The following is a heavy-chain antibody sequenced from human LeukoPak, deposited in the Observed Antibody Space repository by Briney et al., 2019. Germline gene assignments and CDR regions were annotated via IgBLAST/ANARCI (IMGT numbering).Heavy chain of an antibody. D-gene: IGHD2-2*02. J-gene: IGHJ6*02. V-gene: IGHV1-8*01. Sequence: GASVKVSCKASGYTFTSYDINWVRQATGQGLEWRGWMNPNSGNTGYAQKFQGRVTMTRNTSISTAYMELSSLRSEDTAVYYCASVVPAAIPGDYYYGMDVWGQGTTVTVSS. CDR2: MNPNSGNT. CDR1: GYTFTSYD. CDR3: ASVVPAAIPGDYYYGMDV.